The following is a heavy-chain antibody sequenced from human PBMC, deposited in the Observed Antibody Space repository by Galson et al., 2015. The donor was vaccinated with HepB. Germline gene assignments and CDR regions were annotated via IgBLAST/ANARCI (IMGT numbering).Heavy chain of an antibody. CDR1: GDSVSSTTAA. Sequence: CAISGDSVSSTTAAWNWIRQSPSRGLEWLGRTYRGSNEYAVSVKSRLIFTPDTSKNQVSLHLNSMTPEDTATYFCARGRDNTFDFWGQGTLVTVSS. CDR2: TYRGSN. CDR3: ARGRDNTFDF. D-gene: IGHD1-1*01. J-gene: IGHJ4*02. V-gene: IGHV6-1*01.